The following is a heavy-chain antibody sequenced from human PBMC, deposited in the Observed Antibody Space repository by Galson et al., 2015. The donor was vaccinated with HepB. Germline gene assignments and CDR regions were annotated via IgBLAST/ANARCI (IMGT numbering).Heavy chain of an antibody. D-gene: IGHD6-13*01. CDR2: MNPNSGNT. Sequence: SVKVSCKASGYTFTSYGISWVRQAPGQGLEWMGWMNPNSGNTGYAQKFQGRVTMTRNTSISTAYVELSSLRSEDTAVYYCARGRHPYSSSWYTDDWGQGTLVTVSS. CDR3: ARGRHPYSSSWYTDD. V-gene: IGHV1-8*02. J-gene: IGHJ4*02. CDR1: GYTFTSYG.